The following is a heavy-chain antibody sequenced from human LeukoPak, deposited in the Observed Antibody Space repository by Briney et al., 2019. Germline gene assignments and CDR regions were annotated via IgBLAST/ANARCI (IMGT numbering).Heavy chain of an antibody. Sequence: PGGSLRLSCAASGFTFSNYAMGWVRQAPGKGLEWVSTISDRGDSTNYADSVKGRFTISRDNSKDTLFLQMSSLRAEDTAVYYCASHVYGSVILGVYFDYWGQGTLVTVSS. CDR3: ASHVYGSVILGVYFDY. CDR1: GFTFSNYA. J-gene: IGHJ4*02. D-gene: IGHD3-10*01. V-gene: IGHV3-23*01. CDR2: ISDRGDST.